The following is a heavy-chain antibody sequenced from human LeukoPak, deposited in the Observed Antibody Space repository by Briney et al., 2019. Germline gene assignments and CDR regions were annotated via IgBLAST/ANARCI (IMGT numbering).Heavy chain of an antibody. V-gene: IGHV4-4*07. CDR1: GGSISSYY. CDR3: ARDSSGDGYSSGYH. J-gene: IGHJ5*02. D-gene: IGHD6-25*01. Sequence: SETLSLTCTVSGGSISSYYWSWIRQPAGKGLEWIGRIYTSGSTNYNPSLKSRVTISVDTSKNQFSLTLSSVTAADTAVYYCARDSSGDGYSSGYHWGQGTLVTVSS. CDR2: IYTSGST.